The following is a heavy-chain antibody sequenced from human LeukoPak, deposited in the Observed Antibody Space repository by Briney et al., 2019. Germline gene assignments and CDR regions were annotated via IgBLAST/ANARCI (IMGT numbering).Heavy chain of an antibody. Sequence: PGRSLRLSCTASGFTFGDYALTWVRQAPGKGLECLGFIRSKTYGGTTELAASVEGRFTISRDDSKSIAYLQMNSLKTEDTAVYYCTRSEYTYYYDGSGYLIDYWGQGTLVTVSS. CDR3: TRSEYTYYYDGSGYLIDY. J-gene: IGHJ4*02. CDR1: GFTFGDYA. D-gene: IGHD3-22*01. V-gene: IGHV3-49*04. CDR2: IRSKTYGGTT.